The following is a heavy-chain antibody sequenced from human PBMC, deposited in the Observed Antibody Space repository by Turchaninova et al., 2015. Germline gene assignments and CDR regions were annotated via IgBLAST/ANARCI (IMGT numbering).Heavy chain of an antibody. D-gene: IGHD3-22*01. CDR2: IESDEWRT. CDR3: ATGLNSGYSY. CDR1: GFPFSNHC. V-gene: IGHV3-74*01. Sequence: EVQLVESGGGLVQPGGALGLSWAASGFPFSNHCMHWVRQAPGKGLGWVSRIESDEWRTLYADSVKGRCTISRDNAKNIVYLQMDSLRAEDTAVYYCATGLNSGYSYWGQGTLVTVSS. J-gene: IGHJ4*02.